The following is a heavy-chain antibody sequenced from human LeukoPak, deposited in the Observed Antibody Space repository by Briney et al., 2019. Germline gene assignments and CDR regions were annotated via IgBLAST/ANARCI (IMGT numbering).Heavy chain of an antibody. Sequence: SETLSLTCTVSGGSISSGDYHWSWIRQPPGKGLEWIGYIYYSGSTYYNPSLKSRVTISVDTSKNQFSLKLSSVTAADTAVYYCARVWYQLLAGWFDPWGQGTLVTVSS. V-gene: IGHV4-30-4*08. CDR3: ARVWYQLLAGWFDP. CDR1: GGSISSGDYH. CDR2: IYYSGST. J-gene: IGHJ5*02. D-gene: IGHD2-2*01.